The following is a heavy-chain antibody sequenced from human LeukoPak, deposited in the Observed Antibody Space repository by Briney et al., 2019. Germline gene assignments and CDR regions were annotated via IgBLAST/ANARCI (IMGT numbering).Heavy chain of an antibody. Sequence: GGSLRLSCAAPGFTFSNAWMSWVRQAPGKGLEWVGRIKSKTDGGTTDYAAPVKGRFTISRDDSKNTLYLQMNSLKTEDTAVYYCTTTYPARIAAAGKAPYFDYWGQGTLVTVSS. CDR1: GFTFSNAW. J-gene: IGHJ4*02. CDR3: TTTYPARIAAAGKAPYFDY. CDR2: IKSKTDGGTT. D-gene: IGHD6-13*01. V-gene: IGHV3-15*01.